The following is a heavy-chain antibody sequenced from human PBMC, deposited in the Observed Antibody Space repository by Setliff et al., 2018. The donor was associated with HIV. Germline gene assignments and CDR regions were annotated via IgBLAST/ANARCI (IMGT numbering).Heavy chain of an antibody. Sequence: SETLSLTCTVSGGSISSHYWSWLRQPPGKGLEWIGGTYYSGSTNYNPSLKSRVTLSLDTSKNQFSLKLTSVTAADTAVYYCASGGGSCTRVYYYYYGMDVWGQGTTVTVSS. D-gene: IGHD2-15*01. CDR2: TYYSGST. CDR3: ASGGGSCTRVYYYYYGMDV. V-gene: IGHV4-59*11. J-gene: IGHJ6*02. CDR1: GGSISSHY.